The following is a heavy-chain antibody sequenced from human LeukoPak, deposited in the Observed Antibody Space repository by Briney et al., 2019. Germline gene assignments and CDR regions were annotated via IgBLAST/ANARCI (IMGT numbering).Heavy chain of an antibody. V-gene: IGHV4-34*01. D-gene: IGHD2-21*01. CDR1: GGSFSGYY. J-gene: IGHJ6*03. Sequence: SETLSLTCAVHGGSFSGYYWSWIRQPPGKGLEWVGHMYYRGNTFYSPSLKSRVTISVDTSKNQFSLELSSVTAADTAVYYCASAAEGEEYYYMDVWGKGTTVTVSS. CDR3: ASAAEGEEYYYMDV. CDR2: MYYRGNT.